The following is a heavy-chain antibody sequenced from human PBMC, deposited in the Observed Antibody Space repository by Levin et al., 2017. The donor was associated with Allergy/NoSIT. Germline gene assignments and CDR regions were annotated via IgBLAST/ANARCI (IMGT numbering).Heavy chain of an antibody. CDR3: ATHVSGRFCDS. D-gene: IGHD2-15*01. CDR1: GFTFSSYA. J-gene: IGHJ4*02. Sequence: GGSLRLSCAASGFTFSSYAMNWVRQDPEKGLEWVSTIISSGANTYYADSVKGRFTISRDNSKNTLYLQMNSLRAEDTAVYYCATHVSGRFCDSWGQGTLVTVSS. CDR2: IISSGANT. V-gene: IGHV3-23*01.